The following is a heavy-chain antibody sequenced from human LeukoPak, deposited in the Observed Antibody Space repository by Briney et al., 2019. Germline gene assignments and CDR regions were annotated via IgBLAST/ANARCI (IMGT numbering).Heavy chain of an antibody. CDR3: AKGSPWSGHYLYYFDY. V-gene: IGHV3-30-3*01. J-gene: IGHJ4*02. CDR2: ISDDGSNK. CDR1: GFTFSNYA. Sequence: GRSLRLSCAASGFTFSNYAMHWVRQAPGKGLEWVAVISDDGSNKSYADSVKGRFTISRDNSKNTLYLQMNSLRAEDTAVYYCAKGSPWSGHYLYYFDYWGQGTLVTVSS. D-gene: IGHD3-3*01.